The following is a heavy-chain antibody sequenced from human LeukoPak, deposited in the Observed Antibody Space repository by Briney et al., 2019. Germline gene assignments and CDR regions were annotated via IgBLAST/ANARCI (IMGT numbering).Heavy chain of an antibody. V-gene: IGHV4-34*01. CDR3: ARGNLEWAAGTRWFDP. D-gene: IGHD6-13*01. Sequence: SETLSLTCAVYGESLSGYHWSWIRQPPGNGLEWIGEINYSGSTNYNPSLKSRVTISLDTSKNQFSLKLSSVTAADTAIYYCARGNLEWAAGTRWFDPWGQGPLVTVSS. CDR2: INYSGST. CDR1: GESLSGYH. J-gene: IGHJ5*02.